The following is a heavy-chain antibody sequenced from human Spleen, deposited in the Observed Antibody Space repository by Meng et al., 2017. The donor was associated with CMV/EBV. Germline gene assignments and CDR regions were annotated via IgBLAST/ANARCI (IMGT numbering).Heavy chain of an antibody. CDR1: GGSITSGTYS. J-gene: IGHJ5*02. D-gene: IGHD4-11*01. CDR3: ARGPTYSNYNWLDP. V-gene: IGHV4-39*07. Sequence: GGSITSGTYSWGWIRQSPGKGLEWIGSIYFRGTTYYDPSLKSRVTISLDTSKNQFSLNLSSVTAADTAIYYCARGPTYSNYNWLDPWGQGTLVTVSS. CDR2: IYFRGTT.